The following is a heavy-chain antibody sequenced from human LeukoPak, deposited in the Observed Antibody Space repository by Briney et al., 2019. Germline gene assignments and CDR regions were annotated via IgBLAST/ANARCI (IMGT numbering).Heavy chain of an antibody. J-gene: IGHJ4*02. D-gene: IGHD6-19*01. CDR3: ARSPVAGSFDY. V-gene: IGHV3-48*03. Sequence: GGSLRLSCAASGFTFSSYEMNWVRQAPGKGLEWVSYISSSGSTIYYADSVKGRFTISRDNAKNSLYLQMNSLRAEDTAVYYCARSPVAGSFDYWGQGTLVTVSS. CDR2: ISSSGSTI. CDR1: GFTFSSYE.